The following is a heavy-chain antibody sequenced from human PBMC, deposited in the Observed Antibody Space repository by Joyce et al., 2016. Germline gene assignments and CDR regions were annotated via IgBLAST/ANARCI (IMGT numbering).Heavy chain of an antibody. CDR2: ISPGRGYT. D-gene: IGHD3/OR15-3a*01. J-gene: IGHJ4*02. V-gene: IGHV1-3*05. Sequence: VKLVQSGAEERKPGASVKISCEASGYSFTDYGIHWVRQAPRQGLEWMGWISPGRGYTQYSQKFQGRVTLTADTSATTVYIEISRLTIDDTAMYYCARDFQYASATDFWGQGTVVTVSS. CDR1: GYSFTDYG. CDR3: ARDFQYASATDF.